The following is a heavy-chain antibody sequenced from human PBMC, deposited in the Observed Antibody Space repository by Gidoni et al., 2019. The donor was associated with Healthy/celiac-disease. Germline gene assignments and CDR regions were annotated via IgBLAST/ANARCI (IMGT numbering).Heavy chain of an antibody. Sequence: QITLKESGPTLVKPTQTLTLPSTFPGFSLSTRGGGVGWLRQPQGKALAWLALLYWNDDKRYSPSLKSRLTITKDTSKNQVVLTMTNMDPVDTATYYCAHRRRRGFWSGYTIFDYWGQGTLVTVSS. V-gene: IGHV2-5*01. CDR3: AHRRRRGFWSGYTIFDY. CDR2: LYWNDDK. J-gene: IGHJ4*02. CDR1: GFSLSTRGGG. D-gene: IGHD3-3*01.